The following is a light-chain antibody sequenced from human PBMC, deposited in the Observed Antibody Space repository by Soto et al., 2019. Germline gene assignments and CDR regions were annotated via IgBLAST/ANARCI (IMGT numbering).Light chain of an antibody. Sequence: QAVVTQEPSLTVSPGGTVTLTCGSSTGAVTSGHYPYWFQQKPGQGPRTLIYDTSNKHSWTPARFSGSLLGDKAALTLSGAQLEEGAEYLSFLSYSGPRVFGGGTKLTAL. CDR1: TGAVTSGHY. CDR3: FLSYSGPRV. V-gene: IGLV7-46*01. CDR2: DTS. J-gene: IGLJ2*01.